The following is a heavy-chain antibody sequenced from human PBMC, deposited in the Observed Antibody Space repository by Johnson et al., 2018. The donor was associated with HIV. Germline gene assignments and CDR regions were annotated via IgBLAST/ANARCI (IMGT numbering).Heavy chain of an antibody. D-gene: IGHD2-2*01. Sequence: QVQLVESGGGVVQPGRSLRLSCAASGFTFSSYGMHWVRQAPGKGLEWVAVIWYDGSNKYYADSVKGRFTISRDNSKNPLYLQMNSLRAEDAAVYYCARAGIVVLPAGAFDIWGQGTMVSVSS. CDR1: GFTFSSYG. J-gene: IGHJ3*02. CDR3: ARAGIVVLPAGAFDI. V-gene: IGHV3-33*01. CDR2: IWYDGSNK.